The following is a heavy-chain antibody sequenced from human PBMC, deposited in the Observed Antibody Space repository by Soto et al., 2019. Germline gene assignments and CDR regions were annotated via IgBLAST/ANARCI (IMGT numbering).Heavy chain of an antibody. CDR2: IYPRDSDI. Sequence: GESLKISFKGSGYSFTSYWIRWVRQIPGKGLEWMGIIYPRDSDIRYSPSFQGQVTISADKSTSTAYLHWSSLKASDTAMYYCARFKTHEREYRFDYWGQGTLVTVSS. D-gene: IGHD5-12*01. J-gene: IGHJ4*02. CDR1: GYSFTSYW. CDR3: ARFKTHEREYRFDY. V-gene: IGHV5-51*01.